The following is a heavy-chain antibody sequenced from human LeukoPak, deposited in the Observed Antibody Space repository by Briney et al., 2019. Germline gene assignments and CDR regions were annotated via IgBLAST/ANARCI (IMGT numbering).Heavy chain of an antibody. CDR1: GFSFSSYW. Sequence: GGSLRLSCAASGFSFSSYWMHCVRQAPGKGVVWASCISTDGSETRYADSVKGRFTISRDNAKNTLYLQMNSLTAEDTAVYYCATCSGGRCYSKGFDYWGQGTLVTVSS. CDR3: ATCSGGRCYSKGFDY. D-gene: IGHD2-15*01. J-gene: IGHJ4*02. CDR2: ISTDGSET. V-gene: IGHV3-74*01.